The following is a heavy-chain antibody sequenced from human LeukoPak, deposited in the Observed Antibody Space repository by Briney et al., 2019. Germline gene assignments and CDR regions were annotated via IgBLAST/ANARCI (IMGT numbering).Heavy chain of an antibody. V-gene: IGHV3-7*01. D-gene: IGHD5-12*01. CDR2: IKQDGSEK. CDR3: ARDGYINGWRFNY. J-gene: IGHJ4*02. Sequence: GGSLRLSCAASGFTFSKYWMSWVRQAPGKGLEWVAYIKQDGSEKYYVDSVKGRFTISRDNAKNSLYLQMNSLRAEDTAVYYCARDGYINGWRFNYWGQGTWSPSPQ. CDR1: GFTFSKYW.